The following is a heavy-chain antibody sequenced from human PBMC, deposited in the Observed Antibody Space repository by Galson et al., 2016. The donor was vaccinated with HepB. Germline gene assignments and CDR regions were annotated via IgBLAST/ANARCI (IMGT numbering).Heavy chain of an antibody. CDR1: GFTFSDYW. Sequence: SLRLSCAVSGFTFSDYWMSWVRQTPGKGLEWVVNINQDGSEKSHVDSVKGRFTIPRDNARNSLYLQMKSLRAEDTAVYYCARARYYGDTRGYYNIDYWGQGTLVTVSS. CDR2: INQDGSEK. D-gene: IGHD3-22*01. J-gene: IGHJ4*02. V-gene: IGHV3-7*01. CDR3: ARARYYGDTRGYYNIDY.